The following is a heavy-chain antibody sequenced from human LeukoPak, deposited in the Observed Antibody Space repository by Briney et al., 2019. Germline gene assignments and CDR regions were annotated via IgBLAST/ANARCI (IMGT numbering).Heavy chain of an antibody. D-gene: IGHD6-13*01. V-gene: IGHV3-9*01. J-gene: IGHJ4*02. Sequence: DPGGSLRLSCAASGFTFSSYGMSWVRQAPGKGLEWVSSISWNSGNIGYADSVKGRFTISRDNAKNSLYLQMNSLRAEDTALYYCAKARGSWPQQPDFDYWGQGTLVTVSS. CDR2: ISWNSGNI. CDR3: AKARGSWPQQPDFDY. CDR1: GFTFSSYG.